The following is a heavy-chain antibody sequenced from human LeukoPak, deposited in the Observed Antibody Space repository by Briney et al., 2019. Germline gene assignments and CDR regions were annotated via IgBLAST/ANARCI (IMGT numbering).Heavy chain of an antibody. D-gene: IGHD6-19*01. Sequence: GGSLELSGAASEFTSRTAGLSWVRKAPGKGRGWVSVIYSGGSTYYADSVKGRFTISRDNSKNTLYLQMNSLRAEDTAVYYCARDIAVAGAIDYWGQGTLVTVSS. V-gene: IGHV3-53*01. CDR2: IYSGGST. CDR1: EFTSRTAG. CDR3: ARDIAVAGAIDY. J-gene: IGHJ4*02.